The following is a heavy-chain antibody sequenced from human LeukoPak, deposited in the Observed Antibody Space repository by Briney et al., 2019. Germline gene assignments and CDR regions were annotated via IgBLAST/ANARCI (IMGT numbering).Heavy chain of an antibody. J-gene: IGHJ4*02. D-gene: IGHD2-2*01. CDR2: IYTSGST. Sequence: SETLSLTCTVSGGSISSYYWSWIRQPAGKGLEWIGRIYTSGSTNYNPSLKSRVTMSVDTSKNQFSLKLSSVTAADTAVYYCAREYCSSTSCPLGDFDYWGQGTLVTVSS. CDR3: AREYCSSTSCPLGDFDY. V-gene: IGHV4-4*07. CDR1: GGSISSYY.